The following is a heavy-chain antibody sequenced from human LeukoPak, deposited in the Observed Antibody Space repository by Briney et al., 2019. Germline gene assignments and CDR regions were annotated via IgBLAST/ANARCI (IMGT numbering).Heavy chain of an antibody. CDR1: GFTVSSNY. Sequence: GGSLRLSCAASGFTVSSNYMSWVRQAPGKRLEWVSVIYSCGGTYYADSVKGRFTISRDNSNIMIYLQMNSLRAEDTAVYYCARSSENWGQGTLVTVSS. CDR2: IYSCGGT. CDR3: ARSSEN. J-gene: IGHJ4*02. V-gene: IGHV3-53*01.